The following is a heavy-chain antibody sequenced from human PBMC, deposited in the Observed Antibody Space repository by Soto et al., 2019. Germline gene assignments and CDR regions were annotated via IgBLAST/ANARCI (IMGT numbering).Heavy chain of an antibody. V-gene: IGHV1-18*04. D-gene: IGHD1-7*01. CDR3: ARGGPSGWNYDY. CDR1: GYTFTSYG. CDR2: ISTYSGNT. Sequence: ASVKVSCKASGYTFTSYGVSWVRQAPGQGLEWMGWISTYSGNTSYAQKLQGRVTMTTDTSTSTAYMELRSLRSDDTAVYYCARGGPSGWNYDYWGQGTLVTAPQ. J-gene: IGHJ4*02.